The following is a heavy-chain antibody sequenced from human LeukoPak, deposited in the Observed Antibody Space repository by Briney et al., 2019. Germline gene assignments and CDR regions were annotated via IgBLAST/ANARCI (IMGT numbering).Heavy chain of an antibody. V-gene: IGHV1-2*02. CDR3: ARIHNLYSSGSAEYFQH. Sequence: ASVKVSCKASGYTFTGYYMHWVRQAPGQGLEWMGWINPNSGGTNYAQKFQGRVTMTRDTSISTAYMELSRLRSDDTAVYYCARIHNLYSSGSAEYFQHWGQGTLVTVSS. J-gene: IGHJ1*01. D-gene: IGHD6-19*01. CDR1: GYTFTGYY. CDR2: INPNSGGT.